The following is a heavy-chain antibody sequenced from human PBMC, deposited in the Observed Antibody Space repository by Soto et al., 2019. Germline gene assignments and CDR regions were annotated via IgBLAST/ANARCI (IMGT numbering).Heavy chain of an antibody. D-gene: IGHD3-10*01. J-gene: IGHJ4*02. V-gene: IGHV4-4*07. Sequence: QVELQESGPRLVRPSETLYLTCTVSGGSMSGSHWSWVRQPAGKGLEWIGRVHSTGSTDYNPSVESRITVSLDTSKKQFSLTLRSVTATDTALYFCARDSVSLTLFDYWGQGILVTVSS. CDR2: VHSTGST. CDR1: GGSMSGSH. CDR3: ARDSVSLTLFDY.